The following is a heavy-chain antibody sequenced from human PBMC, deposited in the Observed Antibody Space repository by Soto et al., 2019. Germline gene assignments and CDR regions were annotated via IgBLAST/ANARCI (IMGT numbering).Heavy chain of an antibody. J-gene: IGHJ4*02. CDR3: AGRLTTAASLDY. CDR1: GFTVSNNH. Sequence: VQLVESGGGLIQPGGSLRLSCAASGFTVSNNHMTWGRQAAGKGLELVSFVHGGGSTSYADSVKGRFTIPSNNSKNTLYRQMDSLIAEDTAIYYFAGRLTTAASLDYWGRGTLVTVSS. V-gene: IGHV3-53*01. D-gene: IGHD3-16*01. CDR2: VHGGGST.